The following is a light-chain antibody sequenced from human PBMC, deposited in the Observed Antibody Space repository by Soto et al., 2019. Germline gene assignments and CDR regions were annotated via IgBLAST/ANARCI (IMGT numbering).Light chain of an antibody. CDR2: KAS. J-gene: IGKJ1*01. Sequence: DIQMSQSPSTLSATVGDRVTITCRASQSISRWLAWYQQKPGNAPKFLIYKASTLESGVPSRFSGSGSGTEFSLTISNLQPDDCATYYCQQYENYWTFGQGTKVDIK. CDR3: QQYENYWT. V-gene: IGKV1-5*03. CDR1: QSISRW.